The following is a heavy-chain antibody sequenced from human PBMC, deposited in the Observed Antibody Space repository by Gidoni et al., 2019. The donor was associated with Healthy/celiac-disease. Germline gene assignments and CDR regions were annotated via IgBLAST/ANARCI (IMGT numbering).Heavy chain of an antibody. J-gene: IGHJ6*03. CDR3: AKVGSSDVPYYYYMDV. V-gene: IGHV3-23*01. Sequence: EVQLLESGGGLVQPGGSLRLSCAASGFTFSSYAMSWVRQAPGKGLEWVSAISGSGGSTYYADSVKGRFTISRDNSKNTLYLQMNSLRAEDTAVYYCAKVGSSDVPYYYYMDVWGKGTTVTVSS. CDR1: GFTFSSYA. CDR2: ISGSGGST. D-gene: IGHD1-26*01.